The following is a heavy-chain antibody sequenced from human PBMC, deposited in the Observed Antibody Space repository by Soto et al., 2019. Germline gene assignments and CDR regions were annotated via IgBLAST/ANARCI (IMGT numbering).Heavy chain of an antibody. CDR1: GFTFDDHV. CDR2: ISWNSNNI. D-gene: IGHD1-26*01. J-gene: IGHJ3*01. Sequence: EVQLVESGGGLVQPGRSLRLSCEASGFTFDDHVMHWVRQAPGKGLEWVSGISWNSNNIAYADSVRGRFTVFRDNAKNSMYLEMSSLRADDTALYYCAKDLAVGATTRFSAFDFWGQGTMVTVSS. CDR3: AKDLAVGATTRFSAFDF. V-gene: IGHV3-9*01.